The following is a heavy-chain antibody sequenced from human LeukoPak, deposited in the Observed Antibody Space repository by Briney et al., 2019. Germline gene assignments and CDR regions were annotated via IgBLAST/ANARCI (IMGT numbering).Heavy chain of an antibody. CDR1: GFTFSTYS. Sequence: GGSLRLSCAASGFTFSTYSMNWVRQAPGKGLEWVSYISSSGSTIYYADSVKGRFTISRDNSKNTLYLQMNSLRAEDTAVYYCAKDDSSSSTYFDYWGQGTLVTVSS. CDR3: AKDDSSSSTYFDY. V-gene: IGHV3-48*01. CDR2: ISSSGSTI. D-gene: IGHD6-6*01. J-gene: IGHJ4*02.